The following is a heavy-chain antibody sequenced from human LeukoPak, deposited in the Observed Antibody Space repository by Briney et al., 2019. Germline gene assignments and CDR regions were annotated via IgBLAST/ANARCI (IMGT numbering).Heavy chain of an antibody. CDR3: ARVDSSGWYYFDY. CDR2: IYYSGST. D-gene: IGHD6-19*01. J-gene: IGHJ4*02. V-gene: IGHV4-39*07. Sequence: SETLSLTCTVSGGSISSSSYYWGWIRQPPGKGLEWIGSIYYSGSTYHNPSLKSRVTISVDTSKNQFSLKLSSVTAADTAVYYCARVDSSGWYYFDYWGQGTLVTVSS. CDR1: GGSISSSSYY.